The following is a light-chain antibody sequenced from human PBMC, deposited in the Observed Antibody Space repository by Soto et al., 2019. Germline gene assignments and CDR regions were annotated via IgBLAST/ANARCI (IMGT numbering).Light chain of an antibody. CDR3: HQRQSWPRT. J-gene: IGKJ1*01. Sequence: VMTQSPATLSVSPGERATLTCRASQSVSSNLAWYQQKPGQAPRLLIYQTSLRAAGIPARFSASGSGTDFTLTISDVQPEDFALYYCHQRQSWPRTFGHGTKVDIK. CDR1: QSVSSN. CDR2: QTS. V-gene: IGKV3D-15*03.